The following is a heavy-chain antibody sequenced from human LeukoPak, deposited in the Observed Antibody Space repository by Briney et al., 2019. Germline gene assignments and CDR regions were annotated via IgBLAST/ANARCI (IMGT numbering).Heavy chain of an antibody. CDR2: INHSGST. V-gene: IGHV4-34*01. J-gene: IGHJ4*02. D-gene: IGHD5-18*01. CDR1: GGSFSGYY. Sequence: SETLSLTCAVYGGSFSGYYWSWIRQPPGKGLEWIGEINHSGSTNYNPSLKSRVTISVDTSKNQFSLKLSSVTAADTAVYYCAREYSYGSLDYWGQGTLVTVSS. CDR3: AREYSYGSLDY.